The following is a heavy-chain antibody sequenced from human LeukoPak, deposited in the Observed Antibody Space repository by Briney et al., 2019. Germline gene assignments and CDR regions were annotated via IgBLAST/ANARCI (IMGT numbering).Heavy chain of an antibody. V-gene: IGHV3-74*01. J-gene: IGHJ4*02. D-gene: IGHD1-26*01. CDR2: ISSDGSGT. Sequence: GGSLRLSCAASGFTFSSYWMHWVRQAPGKGLVWVSRISSDGSGTNYADSVKGRFTISRDNAKNTLYLQMNSLRAEDTAVYYCARSIVGATLDSWGQGTLATVSS. CDR3: ARSIVGATLDS. CDR1: GFTFSSYW.